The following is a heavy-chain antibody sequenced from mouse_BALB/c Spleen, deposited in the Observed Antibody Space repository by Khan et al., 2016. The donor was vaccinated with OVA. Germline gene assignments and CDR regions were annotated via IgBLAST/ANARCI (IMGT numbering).Heavy chain of an antibody. CDR3: ARSGYGGFAY. CDR2: INPYNGVS. V-gene: IGHV1-18*01. CDR1: GYSFTDYT. D-gene: IGHD1-2*01. J-gene: IGHJ3*01. Sequence: VQLKESGPELVKPGDSMKISCKASGYSFTDYTLNWVKQSHGKTLEWIGLINPYNGVSNYNQKFKDKATLTVDKSSSTAYMELFSLTSEDSAVYYCARSGYGGFAYWGQGTLLTVST.